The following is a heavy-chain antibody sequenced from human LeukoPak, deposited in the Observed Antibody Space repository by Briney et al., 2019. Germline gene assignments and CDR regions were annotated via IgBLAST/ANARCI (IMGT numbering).Heavy chain of an antibody. CDR1: GGSISSYY. CDR2: IYYSGST. J-gene: IGHJ3*02. CDR3: ARKRQLARARGAFDI. V-gene: IGHV4-59*01. D-gene: IGHD6-6*01. Sequence: SETLSLTCTVSGGSISSYYWSWIRQPPGKGLEWIGYIYYSGSTNYNPSLKSRVTISVDTSKNQFSLKLSSVTAADTAVYYCARKRQLARARGAFDIWGQGTMVTVSS.